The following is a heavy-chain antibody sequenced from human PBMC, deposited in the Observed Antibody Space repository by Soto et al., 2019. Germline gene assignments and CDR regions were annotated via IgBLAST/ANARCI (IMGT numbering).Heavy chain of an antibody. CDR2: ISYSGST. V-gene: IGHV4-31*03. Sequence: SETLSLTCTVSGVSISSGGYYWSWIRQHPGKGLEWIGYISYSGSTNYNPSLKSRGTISVDTSKDRFSLKLNSVTAADTAVYYCARGGSSPAAYYYYGMDVWGQGTTVTVSS. CDR1: GVSISSGGYY. J-gene: IGHJ6*02. D-gene: IGHD1-26*01. CDR3: ARGGSSPAAYYYYGMDV.